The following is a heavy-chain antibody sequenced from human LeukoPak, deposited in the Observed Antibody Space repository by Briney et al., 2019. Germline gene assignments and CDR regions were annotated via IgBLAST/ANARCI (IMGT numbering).Heavy chain of an antibody. D-gene: IGHD6-13*01. CDR1: GGSISSYY. J-gene: IGHJ4*02. CDR2: IYYSGST. V-gene: IGHV4-59*08. CDR3: ARHADNSSWYLGFDY. Sequence: PSETLSLTCTVSGGSISSYYWSWIRQPPGKGLEWIGYIYYSGSTNYNPSLKSRVTISVDTSKNQFSLKLSSVTAADTAVYYCARHADNSSWYLGFDYWGQGTLVTVSS.